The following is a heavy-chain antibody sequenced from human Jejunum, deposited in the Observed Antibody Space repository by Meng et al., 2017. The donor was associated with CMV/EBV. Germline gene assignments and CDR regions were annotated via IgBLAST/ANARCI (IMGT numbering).Heavy chain of an antibody. CDR2: IDNRGST. D-gene: IGHD6-19*01. CDR1: GGSISSGDFC. J-gene: IGHJ4*02. CDR3: ARGYSSGWYYFHY. Sequence: DLQGSGPGLVRPSQTLSLTCTASGGSISSGDFCWSWIRQPPGKGLEWIGYIDNRGSTYYNPSLTGRVTVSMDTSKNQFSLKLTSVTAADTAVYYCARGYSSGWYYFHYWGQGTLVTVSS. V-gene: IGHV4-30-4*01.